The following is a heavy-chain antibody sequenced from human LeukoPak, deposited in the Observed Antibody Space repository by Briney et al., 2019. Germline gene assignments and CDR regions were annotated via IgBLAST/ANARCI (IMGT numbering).Heavy chain of an antibody. J-gene: IGHJ4*02. D-gene: IGHD3-22*01. CDR1: GGSVSSGSYY. Sequence: SETLSLTCTVSGGSVSSGSYYWSWIRQPPGKGLEWIGYIYYSGSTNYNPSLKSRVTISVDTSMNQFSLKLSSVTAADTAVYYCARGDYYDSSLIDYWGQGTLVTVSS. CDR2: IYYSGST. V-gene: IGHV4-61*01. CDR3: ARGDYYDSSLIDY.